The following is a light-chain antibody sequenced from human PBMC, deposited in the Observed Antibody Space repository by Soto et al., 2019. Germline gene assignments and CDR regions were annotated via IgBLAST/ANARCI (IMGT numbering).Light chain of an antibody. Sequence: DIQMTQSPSILSASVGDRVTITCRASQSISSWLAWYQQKPGKAPKLLIYKASSLESGVPSRFSGSGSGTVFNFTITSLQPDDFATYYCQHYNRYPRTFGQGTKV. J-gene: IGKJ1*01. CDR1: QSISSW. V-gene: IGKV1-5*03. CDR3: QHYNRYPRT. CDR2: KAS.